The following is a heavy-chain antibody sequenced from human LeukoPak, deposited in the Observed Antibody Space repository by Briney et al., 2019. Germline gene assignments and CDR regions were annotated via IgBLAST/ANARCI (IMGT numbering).Heavy chain of an antibody. Sequence: GGSLRLSCAASGFTFSTYWMSWVRLAPGKGLEWVANIKPDGSAQFYVDSVKGRFTISRDNANKSLYLQLNSLTAEDTALYYCAGGGTAICPDHWGQGTLVTVSS. D-gene: IGHD2-21*01. V-gene: IGHV3-7*01. J-gene: IGHJ4*02. CDR3: AGGGTAICPDH. CDR1: GFTFSTYW. CDR2: IKPDGSAQ.